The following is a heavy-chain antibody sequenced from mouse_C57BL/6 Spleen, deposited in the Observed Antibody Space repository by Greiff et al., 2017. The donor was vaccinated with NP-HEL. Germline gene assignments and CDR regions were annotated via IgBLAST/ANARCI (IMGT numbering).Heavy chain of an antibody. CDR3: ARESSITTVVDY. CDR1: GYAFSSSW. V-gene: IGHV1-82*01. D-gene: IGHD1-1*01. J-gene: IGHJ2*01. CDR2: IYPGDGDT. Sequence: VQLQESGPELVKPGASVKISCKASGYAFSSSWMNWVKQRPGKGLEWIGRIYPGDGDTNYNGKFKGKATLTADKSSSTAYMQLSSLTSEDSAVYFCARESSITTVVDYWGQGTTLTVSS.